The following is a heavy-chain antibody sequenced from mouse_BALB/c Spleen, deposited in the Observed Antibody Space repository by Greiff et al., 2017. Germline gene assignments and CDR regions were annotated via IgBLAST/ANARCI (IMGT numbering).Heavy chain of an antibody. D-gene: IGHD1-1*01. Sequence: VQLQQSGAELAKPGASVKMSCKASGYTFTSYWMHWVKQRPGQGLEWIGYINPSTGYTEYNQKFKDKATLTADKSSSTAYMQLSSLTSEDSAVYYCARGYGSSKYFDYWGQGTTLTVSS. CDR2: INPSTGYT. CDR1: GYTFTSYW. J-gene: IGHJ2*01. CDR3: ARGYGSSKYFDY. V-gene: IGHV1-7*01.